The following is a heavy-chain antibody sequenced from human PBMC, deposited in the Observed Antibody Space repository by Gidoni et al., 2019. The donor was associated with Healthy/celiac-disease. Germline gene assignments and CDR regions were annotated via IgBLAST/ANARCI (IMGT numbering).Heavy chain of an antibody. Sequence: QLQLLESGPGLVNPSAPLSLPSPVSSGPLSSSSSYWGWIRQPPGKGLEWIGSLYYSGSTYYNPALKRRVTISEDTNKNQFSLKMSAGTAAETAVYYCATPSDDYDSSDYWGQGTLVTVSS. CDR3: ATPSDDYDSSDY. CDR1: SGPLSSSSSY. V-gene: IGHV4-39*01. CDR2: LYYSGST. D-gene: IGHD3-22*01. J-gene: IGHJ4*02.